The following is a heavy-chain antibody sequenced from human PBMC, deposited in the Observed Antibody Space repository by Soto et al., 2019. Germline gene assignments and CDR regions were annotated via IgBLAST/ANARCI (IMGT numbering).Heavy chain of an antibody. CDR3: ARSYGVSTKPFDY. Sequence: QVQLQESGPGLVKPSQTLSLTCTVSGASIVSNGYYWSWIRQHPGKVLEWIGNIYYSGNTNYNPSLTSRVTMSLDTSTNHFSLKLSSVTAADTAVYYCARSYGVSTKPFDYWGQGTLFTVSS. J-gene: IGHJ4*02. CDR2: IYYSGNT. D-gene: IGHD4-17*01. V-gene: IGHV4-31*03. CDR1: GASIVSNGYY.